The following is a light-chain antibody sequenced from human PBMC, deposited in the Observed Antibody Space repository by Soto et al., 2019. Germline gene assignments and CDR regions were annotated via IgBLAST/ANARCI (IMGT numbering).Light chain of an antibody. CDR2: AAS. CDR1: QGISNY. V-gene: IGKV1-27*01. CDR3: QKYTNVPT. Sequence: TQSPGTLSASVGDRVTITCRASQGISNYLAWYQQIPGKVPKLLISAASTLQSGVPSRFSGSGSGTDFTLTISSLQPEDVATYYCQKYTNVPTFGGGTKVEIK. J-gene: IGKJ4*01.